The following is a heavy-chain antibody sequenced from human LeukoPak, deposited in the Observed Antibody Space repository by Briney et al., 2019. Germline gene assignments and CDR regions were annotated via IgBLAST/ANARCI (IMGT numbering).Heavy chain of an antibody. CDR1: GGSISSSSYY. V-gene: IGHV3-21*01. CDR3: AREGTTGTTSWFDP. CDR2: ISSSSSYI. J-gene: IGHJ5*02. Sequence: ETLSLTCTVSGGSISSSSYYWGWVRQAPGKGLEWVSSISSSSSYIYYADSVKGRFTISRDNAKNSLYLQMNSLGAEDTAVYYCAREGTTGTTSWFDPWGQGTLVTVSS. D-gene: IGHD1-1*01.